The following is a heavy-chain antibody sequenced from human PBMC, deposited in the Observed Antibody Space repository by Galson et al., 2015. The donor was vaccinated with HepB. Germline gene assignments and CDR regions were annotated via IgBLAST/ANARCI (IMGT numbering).Heavy chain of an antibody. CDR2: IVVGSGNT. CDR1: GFTFTSSA. CDR3: AADLTAENWFDP. J-gene: IGHJ5*02. V-gene: IGHV1-58*02. Sequence: SVKVSCKASGFTFTSSAMQWVRQARGQRLEWIGWIVVGSGNTNYAQKFQERVTITRDMSTSTAYMELSSLRSEDTAVYYCAADLTAENWFDPWGQGTLVTVSS. D-gene: IGHD5-18*01.